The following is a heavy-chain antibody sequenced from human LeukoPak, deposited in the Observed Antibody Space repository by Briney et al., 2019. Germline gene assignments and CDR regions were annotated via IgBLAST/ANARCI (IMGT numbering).Heavy chain of an antibody. CDR3: ARPLATMVRGGYYYMDV. Sequence: SETLSLTCTVSGGSISSSSYYWGWIRQPPGKGLEWIGSIYYSGSTYYNPSLKSRVTISVDTSKNQFSLKLSSVTAADTAVYYCARPLATMVRGGYYYMDVWGKGTTVTISS. D-gene: IGHD3-10*01. V-gene: IGHV4-39*07. CDR1: GGSISSSSYY. J-gene: IGHJ6*03. CDR2: IYYSGST.